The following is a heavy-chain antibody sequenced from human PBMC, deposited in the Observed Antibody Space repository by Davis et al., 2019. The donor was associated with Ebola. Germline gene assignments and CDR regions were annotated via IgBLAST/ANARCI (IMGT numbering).Heavy chain of an antibody. D-gene: IGHD3-3*01. CDR2: IYYSGSI. Sequence: PSETLSLTCTVSGDSISSYYWNWIRQPPGKGLEWIGYIYYSGSINYNPSLKSRVTISLDTSKNQFSLKLTSVTAADTALYYCARATYYDFWSGSLGGYYFDYWGQGTLVTVSS. V-gene: IGHV4-59*01. CDR3: ARATYYDFWSGSLGGYYFDY. J-gene: IGHJ4*02. CDR1: GDSISSYY.